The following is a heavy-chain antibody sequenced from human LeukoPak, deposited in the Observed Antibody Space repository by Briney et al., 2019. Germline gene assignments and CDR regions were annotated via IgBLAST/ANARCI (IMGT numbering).Heavy chain of an antibody. D-gene: IGHD4-17*01. CDR3: ARDLTADRYGDDSLLGY. CDR1: GYTFTSYG. CDR2: ISAYNGNT. J-gene: IGHJ4*02. Sequence: ASVKVSCKASGYTFTSYGISWVRQAPGQGFEWMEWISAYNGNTNYAQKLQGRVTMTTDTSTSTAYMELRSLRSDDTAVYYCARDLTADRYGDDSLLGYWGQGTLVTVSS. V-gene: IGHV1-18*01.